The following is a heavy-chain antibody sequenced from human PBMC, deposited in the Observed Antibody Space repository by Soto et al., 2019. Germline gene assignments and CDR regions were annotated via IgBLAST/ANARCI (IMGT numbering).Heavy chain of an antibody. CDR3: ARGGYWRFDH. CDR2: INHSGNT. V-gene: IGHV4-34*01. D-gene: IGHD3-3*01. Sequence: QVQLQQWGAGLLKPSETLSLTCAVYGGSFRGYYWSWIRQPPGKGLEWIGEINHSGNTNYNPSLKSRVTISVDTSKNQFSLKLNSVTAADTAVYYCARGGYWRFDHWGQGPLVTVSS. J-gene: IGHJ4*02. CDR1: GGSFRGYY.